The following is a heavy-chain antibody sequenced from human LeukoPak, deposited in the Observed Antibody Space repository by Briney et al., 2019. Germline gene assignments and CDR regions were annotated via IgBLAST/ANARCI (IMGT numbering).Heavy chain of an antibody. D-gene: IGHD1-26*01. V-gene: IGHV1-69*04. CDR2: IIPILGIA. J-gene: IGHJ4*02. CDR3: ARAGNVGATTFFDY. Sequence: ASVKVSCKASGGTFSSYAISWVRQAPGQGLDWMGRIIPILGIANYAQKFQGRVTITADKSTSTAYMELSSLRSEDTAVYYCARAGNVGATTFFDYWGQGTLVTVSS. CDR1: GGTFSSYA.